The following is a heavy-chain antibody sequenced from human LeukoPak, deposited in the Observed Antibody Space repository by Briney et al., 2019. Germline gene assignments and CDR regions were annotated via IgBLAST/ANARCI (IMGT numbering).Heavy chain of an antibody. CDR1: GYTFTFYD. D-gene: IGHD6-19*01. CDR2: MNPNSGNT. V-gene: IGHV1-8*03. J-gene: IGHJ6*03. CDR3: ARRAVAYYYYYYMDV. Sequence: ASVKVSCKASGYTFTFYDIQWVRQAAGQGLEWMGWMNPNSGNTGYAQKFQGRVTITRNTSISTAYMDLSSLRSEDTAVYYCARRAVAYYYYYYMDVWGKGTMVTVSS.